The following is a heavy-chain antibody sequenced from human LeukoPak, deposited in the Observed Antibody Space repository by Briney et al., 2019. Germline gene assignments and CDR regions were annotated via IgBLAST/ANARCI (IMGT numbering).Heavy chain of an antibody. CDR2: IYYSGST. CDR1: GGSISSGDYY. V-gene: IGHV4-30-4*08. Sequence: SQTLSLTCTVSGGSISSGDYYWSWIRQPPGKGLEWIRYIYYSGSTYYNPSLKSRVTISVDTSKNQFSLKLSSVTAADTAVYYCARGGDIVVVPAARTPFDYWGQGTLVTVSS. J-gene: IGHJ4*02. D-gene: IGHD2-2*01. CDR3: ARGGDIVVVPAARTPFDY.